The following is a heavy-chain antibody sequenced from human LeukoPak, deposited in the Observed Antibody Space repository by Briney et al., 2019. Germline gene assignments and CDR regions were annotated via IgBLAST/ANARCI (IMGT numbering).Heavy chain of an antibody. CDR1: GYTFTSYY. J-gene: IGHJ4*02. V-gene: IGHV1-46*01. Sequence: ASLKVSCKGSGYTFTSYYMHWVRQAPGQGLEWVGIINPSGGGKSYAQKFQGRVTMTRDTSTSTVYMEVSSLRSEDTAVYYCARDKSGTTQGDFDYWGQGTLVTVSS. CDR2: INPSGGGK. D-gene: IGHD1-1*01. CDR3: ARDKSGTTQGDFDY.